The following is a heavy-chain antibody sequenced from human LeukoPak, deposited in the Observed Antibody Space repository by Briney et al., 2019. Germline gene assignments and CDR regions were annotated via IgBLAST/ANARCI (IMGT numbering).Heavy chain of an antibody. CDR2: INPNSGGT. Sequence: ASVKVSCKASGYTFTSYYMHWVRQAPGQGLEWMGRINPNSGGTNYAQKFQGRVTMTRDTSISTAYMELSRLRSDDTAVYYCARSFVYDILTGSSRFDPRGQGTLVTVSS. J-gene: IGHJ5*02. V-gene: IGHV1-2*06. CDR1: GYTFTSYY. D-gene: IGHD3-9*01. CDR3: ARSFVYDILTGSSRFDP.